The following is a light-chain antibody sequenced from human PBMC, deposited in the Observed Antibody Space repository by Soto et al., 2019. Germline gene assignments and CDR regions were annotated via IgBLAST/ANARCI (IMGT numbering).Light chain of an antibody. V-gene: IGLV2-11*01. J-gene: IGLJ1*01. CDR2: DVS. CDR3: CSYAGSYTFL. Sequence: QSALTQPPSASGTPGQSVTIPCTGTSSDVGDYNYVSWYQQHPGKAPNLIISDVSKRPSGVPDRFSGSKSGNTASLTISGLQAEDEADYYCCSYAGSYTFLFGTGTKVTVL. CDR1: SSDVGDYNY.